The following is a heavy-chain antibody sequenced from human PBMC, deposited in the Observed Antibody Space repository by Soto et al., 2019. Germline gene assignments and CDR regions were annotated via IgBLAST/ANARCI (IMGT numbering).Heavy chain of an antibody. CDR3: ARGDSTDCSNGVCSFVYNHDMDV. J-gene: IGHJ6*02. Sequence: QVQLVQSGAEVKKPGASVKVSCKASGYSFTDYHIHWVRQAPGQGLEWLGRINPKSGGTSTAQKFQGWVTMTTDTSISTASMELTRLTSDDTAIYYCARGDSTDCSNGVCSFVYNHDMDVWGQGTTVTVSS. V-gene: IGHV1-2*04. CDR1: GYSFTDYH. D-gene: IGHD2-8*01. CDR2: INPKSGGT.